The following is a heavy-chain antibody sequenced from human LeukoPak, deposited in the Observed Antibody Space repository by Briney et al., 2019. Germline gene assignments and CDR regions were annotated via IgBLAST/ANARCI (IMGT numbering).Heavy chain of an antibody. Sequence: SQTLSLTCTVSGGSISSDSYSWSWIRQPPGKGLEWIGYIYRSGSTYYNPSLKSRVTIAVDRSRSQFSLTLRSVTAADTAVYYCARGVYDTSGYYADYWGQGTLVTVSS. CDR2: IYRSGST. CDR3: ARGVYDTSGYYADY. CDR1: GGSISSDSYS. J-gene: IGHJ4*02. D-gene: IGHD3-22*01. V-gene: IGHV4-30-2*01.